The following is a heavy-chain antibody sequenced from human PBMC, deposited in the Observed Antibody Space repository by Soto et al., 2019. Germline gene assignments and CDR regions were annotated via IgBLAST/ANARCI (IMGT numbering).Heavy chain of an antibody. J-gene: IGHJ6*02. Sequence: GASVHVSCKASCYTFTSYGISWVRQAHEQGLELMVWIIAYNGNTDYAQKLQGRVTMTTDTSTSTAYMELRSLRSDDTAVYYCARVGIVVVPAAIWYYYYGMDVWGQGTTVTVSS. CDR3: ARVGIVVVPAAIWYYYYGMDV. CDR1: CYTFTSYG. V-gene: IGHV1-18*01. CDR2: IIAYNGNT. D-gene: IGHD2-2*03.